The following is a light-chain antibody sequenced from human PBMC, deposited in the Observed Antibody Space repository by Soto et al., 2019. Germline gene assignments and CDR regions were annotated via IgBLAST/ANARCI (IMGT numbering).Light chain of an antibody. CDR1: QSVSSSY. V-gene: IGKV3-15*01. CDR2: AAS. CDR3: QQYNNWPT. J-gene: IGKJ1*01. Sequence: EIVMTQSPATLSVSPGERATLSCRASQSVSSSYLAWYQQKPGQAPRLLIYAASARATGIPARFSGSGSGTEFTLTISSLQSEDFAIYFCQQYNNWPTFGQGTKVDI.